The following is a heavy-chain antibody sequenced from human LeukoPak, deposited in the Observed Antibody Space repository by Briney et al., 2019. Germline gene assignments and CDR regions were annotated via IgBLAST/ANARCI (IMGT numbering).Heavy chain of an antibody. V-gene: IGHV1-69*04. CDR1: GGTFINYA. CDR3: ASGNGYCSGGNCAGAY. D-gene: IGHD2-8*02. Sequence: SVKVSCKASGGTFINYAITWVRQAPGQGLEWMGRITHLLDIPKYAQNFQGRITISADKSTSTAYMELSSLRYEDTAVYYCASGNGYCSGGNCAGAYWGQGTLVTVSS. J-gene: IGHJ4*02. CDR2: ITHLLDIP.